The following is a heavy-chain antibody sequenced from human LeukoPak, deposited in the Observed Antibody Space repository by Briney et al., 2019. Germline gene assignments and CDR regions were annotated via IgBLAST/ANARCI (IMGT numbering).Heavy chain of an antibody. CDR3: ARSPGAPFDY. D-gene: IGHD7-27*01. Sequence: PSETLSLTCTVSGGSISSYYWGWIRQPPGKELAWIGYIDFRGTTNYHPSIKSRVTISVDTSKNQFSLKLTSVTTADTAVYYCARSPGAPFDYWGQGSLVTVSS. CDR2: IDFRGTT. V-gene: IGHV4-59*01. J-gene: IGHJ4*02. CDR1: GGSISSYY.